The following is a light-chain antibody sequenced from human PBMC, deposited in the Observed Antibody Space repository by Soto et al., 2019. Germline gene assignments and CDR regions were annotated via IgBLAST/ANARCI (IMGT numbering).Light chain of an antibody. CDR3: QVWDNNGGHNYV. CDR2: DGS. Sequence: SYELTQPPSVSVATGQTARITCGGNNIGIYSVHWYQQRPGQAPVLVVYDGSDRPSGIPERFSGSNSGNTATLTIGRVEAADEADYYCQVWDNNGGHNYVFGTGTKVTVL. V-gene: IGLV3-21*02. CDR1: NIGIYS. J-gene: IGLJ1*01.